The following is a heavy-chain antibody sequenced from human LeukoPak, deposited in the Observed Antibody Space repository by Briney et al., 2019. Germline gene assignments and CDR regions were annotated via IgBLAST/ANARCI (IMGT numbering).Heavy chain of an antibody. J-gene: IGHJ6*02. V-gene: IGHV1-18*01. CDR1: GGTFSSYA. D-gene: IGHD6-13*01. CDR2: ISAYNGNT. CDR3: ASPSSWEMGLYYYYGMDV. Sequence: ASVKVSCKASGGTFSSYAISWVRQAPGQGLEWMGWISAYNGNTNYAQKLQGRVTMTTDTSTGTAYMELRSLRSDDTAVYYCASPSSWEMGLYYYYGMDVWGQGTTVTVSS.